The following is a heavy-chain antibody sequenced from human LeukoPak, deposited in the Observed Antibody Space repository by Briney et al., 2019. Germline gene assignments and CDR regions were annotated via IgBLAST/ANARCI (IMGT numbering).Heavy chain of an antibody. CDR3: ASHYDILTGYIDY. CDR1: GFTFSSYA. CDR2: ISGSGGST. Sequence: GGSLRLSCAASGFTFSSYAMSWVRQAPGKGPEWVSAISGSGGSTYYADSVKGRFTISRDNSKNTLYLQMNSLRAEDTAVYYCASHYDILTGYIDYWGQGTLVTVSS. V-gene: IGHV3-23*01. J-gene: IGHJ4*02. D-gene: IGHD3-9*01.